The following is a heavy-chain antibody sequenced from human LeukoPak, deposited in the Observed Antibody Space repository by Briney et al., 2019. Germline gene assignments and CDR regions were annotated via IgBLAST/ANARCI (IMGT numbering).Heavy chain of an antibody. CDR2: IYYSGST. V-gene: IGHV4-59*01. Sequence: SETLSLTCTVSGGSISSYYWSWIRQPPGKGLEWIGYIYYSGSTNYNPSLKSRVTISVDTSKNQFSLKLSSVTAADTAVYYCASLFMSYDSSGYDAFDIWGQGTMVTVSS. CDR3: ASLFMSYDSSGYDAFDI. J-gene: IGHJ3*02. CDR1: GGSISSYY. D-gene: IGHD3-22*01.